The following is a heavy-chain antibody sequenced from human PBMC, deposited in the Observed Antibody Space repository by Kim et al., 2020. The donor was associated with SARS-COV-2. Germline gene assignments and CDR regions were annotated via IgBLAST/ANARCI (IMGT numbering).Heavy chain of an antibody. J-gene: IGHJ5*02. CDR1: GGSFSGYY. CDR2: INHSGST. D-gene: IGHD2-15*01. Sequence: SETLSLTCAVYGGSFSGYYWSWIRQPPGKGLEWIGEINHSGSTNYNPSLKSRVTISVDTSKNQFSLKLSSVTAADTAVYYCARGPRRLLSWFDPWGQGTLVTVSS. CDR3: ARGPRRLLSWFDP. V-gene: IGHV4-34*01.